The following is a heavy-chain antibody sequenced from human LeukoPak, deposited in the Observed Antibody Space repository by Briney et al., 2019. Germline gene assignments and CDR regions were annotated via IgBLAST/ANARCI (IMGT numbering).Heavy chain of an antibody. Sequence: NPSETLSLTCAVYGGSFSGYYWSWIRQPPGKGLEWIGTIYHSGSTYYNPSLKSRVTISVDTSKNQFSLKLSSVTAVDTAVYYCARSIVGAPEYFQHWGQGTLVTVSS. J-gene: IGHJ1*01. CDR2: IYHSGST. V-gene: IGHV4-34*01. CDR1: GGSFSGYY. D-gene: IGHD1-26*01. CDR3: ARSIVGAPEYFQH.